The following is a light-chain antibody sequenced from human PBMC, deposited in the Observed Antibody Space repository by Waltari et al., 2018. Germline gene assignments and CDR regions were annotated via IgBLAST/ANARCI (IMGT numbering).Light chain of an antibody. Sequence: DIVMTQSPDSLAVSLGERATINCKSSQSVLYSSKNNNYLAWYQQKPGPPPKLLIYWASTRESGVPDRFSGSGSGTDFTLAISSLQAEDVAVYYCQQYYSTPYTFGQGTKLEIK. CDR1: QSVLYSSKNNNY. CDR2: WAS. V-gene: IGKV4-1*01. CDR3: QQYYSTPYT. J-gene: IGKJ2*01.